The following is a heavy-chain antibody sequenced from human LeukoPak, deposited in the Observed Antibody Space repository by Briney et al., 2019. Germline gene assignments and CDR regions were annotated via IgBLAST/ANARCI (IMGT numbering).Heavy chain of an antibody. V-gene: IGHV4-39*01. CDR1: GGSISSSSYF. Sequence: SETLSFTSTVYGGSISSSSYFWAWVRQPPGKGMEWFGSTYYSGNVYYNPSLKSRVAISVDTSKNQFPLNLFAVTAANTAVYYCARHGNIVTVPAALGFDSWGQGTLVTVSS. CDR3: ARHGNIVTVPAALGFDS. J-gene: IGHJ4*02. D-gene: IGHD2-2*01. CDR2: TYYSGNV.